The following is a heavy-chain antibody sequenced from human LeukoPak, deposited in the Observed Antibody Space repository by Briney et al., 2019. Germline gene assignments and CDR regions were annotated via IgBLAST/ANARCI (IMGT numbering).Heavy chain of an antibody. J-gene: IGHJ5*02. CDR3: ARGTGIVVVPASFGGWFDP. CDR2: INAYNGNT. V-gene: IGHV1-18*01. D-gene: IGHD2-2*01. Sequence: ASVKVSCKASGYTFTSYGISWVRQAPGQGLEWMGWINAYNGNTNYAQKLQGRVTMTTDTSTSTAYMELRSLRSDDTAVYYCARGTGIVVVPASFGGWFDPWGQGTLVTVSS. CDR1: GYTFTSYG.